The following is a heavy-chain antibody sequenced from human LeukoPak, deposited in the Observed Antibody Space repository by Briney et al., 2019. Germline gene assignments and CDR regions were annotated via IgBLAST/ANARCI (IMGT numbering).Heavy chain of an antibody. CDR3: ARRNQALEAADFDY. J-gene: IGHJ4*02. D-gene: IGHD6-13*01. V-gene: IGHV4-34*01. Sequence: MSSETLSLTCAVYGGSFSGYYWSWIRQPPGKGLEWIGEINHSGSTNYNPSLKSRVTISVDTSKNQFSLKLSSVTAADTAVYYCARRNQALEAADFDYWGQGTLVTVSS. CDR2: INHSGST. CDR1: GGSFSGYY.